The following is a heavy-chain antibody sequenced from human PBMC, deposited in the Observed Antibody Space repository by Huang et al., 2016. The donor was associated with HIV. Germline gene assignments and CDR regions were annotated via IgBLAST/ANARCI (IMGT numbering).Heavy chain of an antibody. CDR3: ERRMATPRDGAFDI. CDR1: GFTFSSYG. V-gene: IGHV3-30*03. D-gene: IGHD5-12*01. CDR2: ISYDGINK. Sequence: RLSCAVSGFTFSSYGMHWVRQAPGKGLEWVAVISYDGINKYYADSVKGRFTISRDNSKNTLYLQMNSLRVDDTAVYYCERRMATPRDGAFDIWGQGTLVTVS. J-gene: IGHJ3*02.